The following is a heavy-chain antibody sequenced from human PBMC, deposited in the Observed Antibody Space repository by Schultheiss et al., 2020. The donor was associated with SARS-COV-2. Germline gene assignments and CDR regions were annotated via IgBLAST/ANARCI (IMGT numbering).Heavy chain of an antibody. J-gene: IGHJ4*02. CDR2: IDPSDSYT. CDR1: GYSFTSYW. CDR3: ARHVSGSSYYFDY. D-gene: IGHD2-8*01. Sequence: GESLKISCKGSGYSFTSYWISWVRQMPGKGLEWMGRIDPSDSYTNYSPSFQGHVTISADKSISTAYLQWSSLKASDTAMYYCARHVSGSSYYFDYWAQGTLVTVSS. V-gene: IGHV5-10-1*01.